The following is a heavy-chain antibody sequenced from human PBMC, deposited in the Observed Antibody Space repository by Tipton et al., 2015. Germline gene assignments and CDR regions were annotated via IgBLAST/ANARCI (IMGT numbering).Heavy chain of an antibody. V-gene: IGHV4-38-2*01. Sequence: LRLSCAVSGYSISSGHYWAWIRQPPGKRLEWIGSLYFSGSTYYNPSLKSRVTISIDRFKNQFSLKLSSVTAADTAVYYCASPSLPHDRGDYYFQSWGQGSLVTVSS. CDR3: ASPSLPHDRGDYYFQS. J-gene: IGHJ4*02. CDR1: GYSISSGHY. D-gene: IGHD2-21*02. CDR2: LYFSGST.